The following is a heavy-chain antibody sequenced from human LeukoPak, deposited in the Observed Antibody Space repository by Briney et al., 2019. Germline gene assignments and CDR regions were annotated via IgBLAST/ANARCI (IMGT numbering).Heavy chain of an antibody. CDR3: AREQQLRYYFDY. D-gene: IGHD6-13*01. J-gene: IGHJ4*02. V-gene: IGHV3-33*01. CDR2: IWYDGSNK. CDR1: GFTFSSYG. Sequence: PGGSLRLSCAASGFTFSSYGMHWVRQAPGEGLEWVAVIWYDGSNKYYADSVKGRFTISRDNSKNTLYLQMNSLRAEDTAVYYCAREQQLRYYFDYWGQGTLVTVSS.